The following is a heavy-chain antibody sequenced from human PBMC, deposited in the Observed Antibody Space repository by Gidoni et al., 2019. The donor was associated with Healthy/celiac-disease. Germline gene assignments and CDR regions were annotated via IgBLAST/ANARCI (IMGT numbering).Heavy chain of an antibody. V-gene: IGHV3-64D*06. Sequence: EVQLVESGGGLVHPGGSLRLSCSASGFTFSSYAMHWVRQAPGKGLEYVSAISSNGGSTYYADSGKGRVTISRDNSKNTLYRQMSRLRAEDTAVYYCVKGYGDYGYFDYWGQGTLVTVSS. CDR2: ISSNGGST. CDR1: GFTFSSYA. CDR3: VKGYGDYGYFDY. J-gene: IGHJ4*02. D-gene: IGHD4-17*01.